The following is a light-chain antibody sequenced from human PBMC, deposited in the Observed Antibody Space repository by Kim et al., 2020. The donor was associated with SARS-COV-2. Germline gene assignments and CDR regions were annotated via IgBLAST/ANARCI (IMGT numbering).Light chain of an antibody. Sequence: ATVGDSVSVTCRTRQGIDNQLAWEQQKPGKAPKLLIFAASTLQSVVPSRFSGSCSGTEFTLTVSSLQPEDFAIYYCQQLNTYPLTFGQGTKVDIK. CDR3: QQLNTYPLT. J-gene: IGKJ1*01. CDR2: AAS. V-gene: IGKV1-9*01. CDR1: QGIDNQ.